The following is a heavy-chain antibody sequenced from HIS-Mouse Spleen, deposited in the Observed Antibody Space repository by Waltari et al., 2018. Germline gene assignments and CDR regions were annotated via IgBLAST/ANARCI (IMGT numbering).Heavy chain of an antibody. V-gene: IGHV3-30-3*01. J-gene: IGHJ4*02. Sequence: QVQLVESGGGVVQPGRSLRLSCAASGFTFSPCAMHWVRQAPGKGLEWVAVISYDGSNKYYADSVKGRFTISRDNSKNTLYLQMNSLRAEDTAVYYCARSLGDWGQGTLVTVSS. D-gene: IGHD3-10*01. CDR2: ISYDGSNK. CDR3: ARSLGD. CDR1: GFTFSPCA.